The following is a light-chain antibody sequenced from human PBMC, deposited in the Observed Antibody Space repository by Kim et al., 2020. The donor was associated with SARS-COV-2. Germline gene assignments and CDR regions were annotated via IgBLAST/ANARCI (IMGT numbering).Light chain of an antibody. CDR3: QVWDSSTYV. Sequence: VAVGQAARITCGGNNIVSKKVHCYQQKPGQAPVVVIYRDSNRPSGIPERFAGSNSGNTATLTISRAQAGDEADYYCQVWDSSTYVFGTGTKVTVL. J-gene: IGLJ1*01. CDR2: RDS. CDR1: NIVSKK. V-gene: IGLV3-9*01.